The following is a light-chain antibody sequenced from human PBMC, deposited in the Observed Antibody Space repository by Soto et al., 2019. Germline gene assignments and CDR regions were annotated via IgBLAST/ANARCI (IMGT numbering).Light chain of an antibody. V-gene: IGKV1-39*01. Sequence: DIQMTQSPSSLSASVGDSVTITCRASQNINNYLSWYQHKPGKDPKLLIYAASKLQSGVPSSFSGSRSGTEFTLTISRLYPEDFATYYCQQSYSMPQTFGQGTKLEIK. J-gene: IGKJ2*01. CDR2: AAS. CDR3: QQSYSMPQT. CDR1: QNINNY.